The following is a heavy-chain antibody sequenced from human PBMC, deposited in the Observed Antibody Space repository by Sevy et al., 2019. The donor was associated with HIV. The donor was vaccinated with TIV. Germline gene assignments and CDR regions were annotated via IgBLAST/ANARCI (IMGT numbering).Heavy chain of an antibody. CDR1: GFAVSTYY. Sequence: GGSLRLSCAASGFAVSTYYMSWVRQAPGRGLEWVSVIYSSDATYYADSVKGRFTISSDNSMNTLYLQMSSLRAEDTAIYYCVRAPPYNWNSKDFDYWGQGTLVTVSS. V-gene: IGHV3-66*01. CDR2: IYSSDAT. J-gene: IGHJ4*02. D-gene: IGHD1-7*01. CDR3: VRAPPYNWNSKDFDY.